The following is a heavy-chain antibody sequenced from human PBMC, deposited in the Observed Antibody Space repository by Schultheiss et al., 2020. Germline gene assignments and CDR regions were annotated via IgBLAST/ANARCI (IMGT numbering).Heavy chain of an antibody. Sequence: SCPTLVKPTQTLTLTCTFSGFSLSTSGMCVSWIRQPPGKALEWLARIDWDDDKYYSTSLKTRLTISKDTSKNQVVLTMTNMDPVDTATYYCARIYYYDSSGYYNYFDYWGQGTLVTVSS. V-gene: IGHV2-70*11. D-gene: IGHD3-22*01. CDR3: ARIYYYDSSGYYNYFDY. J-gene: IGHJ4*02. CDR2: IDWDDDK. CDR1: GFSLSTSGMC.